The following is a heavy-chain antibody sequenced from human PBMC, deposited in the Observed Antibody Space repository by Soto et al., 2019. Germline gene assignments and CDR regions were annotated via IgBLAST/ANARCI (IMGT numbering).Heavy chain of an antibody. CDR1: GFTFSSYW. Sequence: GGSLRLSCAASGFTFSSYWMSWVRQAPGKGLEWVANIKQDGSEKYYVDSVKGRFTISRDNAKNSLYLQMNSLRAEDTAVYYCARDPVCCSSTSGFDYWGQGTLVTVSS. V-gene: IGHV3-7*01. J-gene: IGHJ4*02. CDR3: ARDPVCCSSTSGFDY. CDR2: IKQDGSEK. D-gene: IGHD2-2*01.